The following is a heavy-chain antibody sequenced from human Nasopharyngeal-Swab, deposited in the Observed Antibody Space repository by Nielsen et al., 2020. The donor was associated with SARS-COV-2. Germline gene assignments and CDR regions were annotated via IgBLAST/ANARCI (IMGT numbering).Heavy chain of an antibody. CDR2: IYYSGST. CDR3: ARDPTPLNYYYYYYMDV. V-gene: IGHV4-30-4*01. Sequence: WMRQPPGKGLEWIGYIYYSGSTYYNPSLKSRVTISVDTSKNQFALKLSSVTAADTAVYYCARDPTPLNYYYYYYMDVWGKGTTVTVSS. J-gene: IGHJ6*03.